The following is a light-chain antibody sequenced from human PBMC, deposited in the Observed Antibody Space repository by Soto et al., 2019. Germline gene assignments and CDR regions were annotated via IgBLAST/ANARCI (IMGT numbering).Light chain of an antibody. Sequence: EIVLTQSPATLYVSPGGRATLSCRASQNVMYNLAWYQQKPGQAPRLLVYGATTRATDAPPRFRGSGSGTEFSLTISSLQSEDFATYYCQQYGGWPRTFGQGPRVEIK. CDR2: GAT. CDR1: QNVMYN. CDR3: QQYGGWPRT. V-gene: IGKV3-15*01. J-gene: IGKJ1*01.